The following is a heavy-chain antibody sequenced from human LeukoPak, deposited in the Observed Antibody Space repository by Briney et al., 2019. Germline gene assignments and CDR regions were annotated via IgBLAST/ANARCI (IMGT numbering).Heavy chain of an antibody. J-gene: IGHJ4*02. CDR2: IYYSGST. CDR3: ARDGSWGGSFDN. Sequence: SETLSLTCTVSGGSISSYYWSWIRQPPGKGLEWIGYIYYSGSTNYNPSLESRVTISVDTSKNQFSLKLSSVTAADTAVYYCARDGSWGGSFDNWGQGTLVTVSS. D-gene: IGHD6-13*01. CDR1: GGSISSYY. V-gene: IGHV4-59*01.